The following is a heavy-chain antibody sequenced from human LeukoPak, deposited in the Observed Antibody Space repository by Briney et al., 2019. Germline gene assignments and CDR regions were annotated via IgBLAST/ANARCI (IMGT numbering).Heavy chain of an antibody. Sequence: ASVKVSCKASGYTFTSYDINWVRQATGQGLEWMRWMNPNSGNTCYAQKFQGRVTMTRNTSISTAYMELSSLRSEDTAVYYCARFGGADYDFWSGYYAYYYYGMDVWGQGTTVTVSS. CDR3: ARFGGADYDFWSGYYAYYYYGMDV. V-gene: IGHV1-8*01. J-gene: IGHJ6*02. D-gene: IGHD3-3*01. CDR1: GYTFTSYD. CDR2: MNPNSGNT.